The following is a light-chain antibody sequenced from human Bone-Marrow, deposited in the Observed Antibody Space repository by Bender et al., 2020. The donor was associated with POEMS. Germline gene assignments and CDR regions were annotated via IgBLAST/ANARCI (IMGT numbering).Light chain of an antibody. Sequence: SYELTQPPSVSVSPGQTATITCSGDALPKQYVSWYQVKPGQAPVMIIFKDSERPSGIPERFSGSSSGTTVTLTISGVQADDEADYYCQSADITGTYVFGPGTTVSVL. CDR2: KDS. CDR3: QSADITGTYV. CDR1: ALPKQY. V-gene: IGLV3-25*03. J-gene: IGLJ1*01.